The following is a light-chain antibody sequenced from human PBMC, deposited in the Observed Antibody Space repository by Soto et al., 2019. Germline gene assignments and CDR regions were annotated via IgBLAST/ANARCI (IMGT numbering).Light chain of an antibody. J-gene: IGLJ1*01. V-gene: IGLV2-14*01. CDR2: EVS. CDR3: NSFTITSARV. CDR1: SSDVGGYNF. Sequence: QSVLTQPASVSGSPEQSITISCTGTSSDVGGYNFVSWYQHHPGKAPKLVIYEVSKRTSGISNRFSGSKSGNTATLAISGLPLEEEADYYCNSFTITSARVYGTGT.